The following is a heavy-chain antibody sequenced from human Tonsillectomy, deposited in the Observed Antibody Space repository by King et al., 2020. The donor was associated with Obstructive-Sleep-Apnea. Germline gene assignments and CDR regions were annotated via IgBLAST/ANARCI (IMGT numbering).Heavy chain of an antibody. Sequence: QLVQSGAEVKKPGASVKVSCKASGYTFTGYYMHWVRQAPGQGLEWMGWINPNNGGTNYAQKFQGRVTMTRDTSIRTAYLELSRLRSDDTAVYYWSRAPLECGGDCHHLDFWGQGTLVTVSS. CDR1: GYTFTGYY. CDR2: INPNNGGT. J-gene: IGHJ4*02. D-gene: IGHD2-21*02. V-gene: IGHV1-2*02. CDR3: SRAPLECGGDCHHLDF.